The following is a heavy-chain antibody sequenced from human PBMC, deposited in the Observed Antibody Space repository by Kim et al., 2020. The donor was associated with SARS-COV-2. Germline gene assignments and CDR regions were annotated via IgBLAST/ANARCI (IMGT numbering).Heavy chain of an antibody. D-gene: IGHD6-19*01. Sequence: GGSLRLSCAASGFTFSSYWMSWVRQAPGKGLEWVANIKQDGSEKYYVDSVKGRFTISRDNAKNSLYLQMNSLRAEDTAVYYCARSIAVAGTRYYYYGMDVWGQVTTVTVSS. CDR2: IKQDGSEK. CDR3: ARSIAVAGTRYYYYGMDV. J-gene: IGHJ6*02. CDR1: GFTFSSYW. V-gene: IGHV3-7*01.